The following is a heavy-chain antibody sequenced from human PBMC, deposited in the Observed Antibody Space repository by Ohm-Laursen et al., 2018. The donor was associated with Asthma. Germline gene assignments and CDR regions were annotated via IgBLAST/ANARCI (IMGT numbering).Heavy chain of an antibody. CDR2: ISSSSSYI. CDR3: ARSDYGDYYFDY. CDR1: GFTFESYW. V-gene: IGHV3-21*01. Sequence: SLRLSCAASGFTFESYWMNWVRQAPGKGLEWVSSISSSSSYIYYADSVKGRFTISRDNAKNSLYLQMNSLRAEDTAVYYCARSDYGDYYFDYWGQGTLVTVSS. J-gene: IGHJ4*02. D-gene: IGHD4-17*01.